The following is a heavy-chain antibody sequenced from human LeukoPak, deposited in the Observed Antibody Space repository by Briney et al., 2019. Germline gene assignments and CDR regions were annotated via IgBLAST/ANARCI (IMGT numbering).Heavy chain of an antibody. CDR2: IWFDGSNK. D-gene: IGHD2-2*02. V-gene: IGHV3-30*02. CDR3: AKIYCSSKRCYMYYFDF. J-gene: IGHJ4*02. Sequence: GGSLRLPCAASGFTFSSYGMHWVRQAPGKGLEWVAVIWFDGSNKFYRDSVRGRFTISRDNSKNTLYLQMNSLRAEDTAVYYCAKIYCSSKRCYMYYFDFWGQGALVTVSS. CDR1: GFTFSSYG.